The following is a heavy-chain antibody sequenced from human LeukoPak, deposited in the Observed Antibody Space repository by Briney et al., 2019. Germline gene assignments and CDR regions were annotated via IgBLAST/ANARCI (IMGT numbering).Heavy chain of an antibody. Sequence: SSETLSLTCAVYGGSFSGYYWSWIRQPPGKGLEWIGEINHSGSTNYNPSLKSRVTISVDTSKNHFPLKLRSVTAAATAVYYCARGTNFDWLLYYYYGMDVWGQGTTVTVSS. D-gene: IGHD3-9*01. J-gene: IGHJ6*02. CDR3: ARGTNFDWLLYYYYGMDV. CDR2: INHSGST. V-gene: IGHV4-34*01. CDR1: GGSFSGYY.